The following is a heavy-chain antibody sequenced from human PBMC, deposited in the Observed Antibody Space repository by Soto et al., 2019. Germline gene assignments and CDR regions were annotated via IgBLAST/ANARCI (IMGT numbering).Heavy chain of an antibody. CDR3: AREGNCSRVLAAFYSNGDVGTDA. D-gene: IGHD2-15*01. CDR2: INPYNGNI. Sequence: VSCEASGYTFSRYGISWVRQSPGQGLEWMGWINPYNGNIEYAQKFQGRGTMTTDTSTSPAYMALRTLTSDDPAMCSCAREGNCSRVLAAFYSNGDVGTDAWCQGTPVTVCS. V-gene: IGHV1-18*01. J-gene: IGHJ4*03. CDR1: GYTFSRYG.